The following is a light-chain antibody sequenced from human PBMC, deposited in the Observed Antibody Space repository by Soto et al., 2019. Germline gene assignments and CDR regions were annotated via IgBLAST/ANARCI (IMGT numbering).Light chain of an antibody. CDR2: EVF. V-gene: IGLV2-23*02. CDR3: CSYAGRATYV. J-gene: IGLJ2*01. Sequence: QSALTQPASVSGSPGQSITISCTGPSSDVGSYNLVSWYQQYPGKAPKRIIFEVFKRPSGVSHRFSGSKSGNTASLTISGLQAEDDANYYCCSYAGRATYVFGGGTKLTVL. CDR1: SSDVGSYNL.